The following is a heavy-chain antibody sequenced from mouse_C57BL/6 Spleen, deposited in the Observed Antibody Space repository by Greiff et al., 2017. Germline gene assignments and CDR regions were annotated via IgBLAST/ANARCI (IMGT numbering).Heavy chain of an antibody. CDR1: GYTFTSYW. D-gene: IGHD1-1*01. J-gene: IGHJ1*03. Sequence: QVQLQQSGAELVKPGASVKLSCKASGYTFTSYWMEWVKQRPGQGLEWIGEFDPSDSYTNYNEKFKGKATLTVDTSSSTAYMQLSSMTSEDSAVYYCARYGSSYWYFDVWGTGPTVTVSS. V-gene: IGHV1-50*01. CDR3: ARYGSSYWYFDV. CDR2: FDPSDSYT.